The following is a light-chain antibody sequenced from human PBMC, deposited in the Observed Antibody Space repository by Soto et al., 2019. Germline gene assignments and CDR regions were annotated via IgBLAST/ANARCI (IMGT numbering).Light chain of an antibody. CDR1: SGSVSTSYY. CDR2: STN. CDR3: VLHMGSGPV. Sequence: QAVVTQEPSFSVSPGGTVTLTCGLSSGSVSTSYYPSWYQQTPGQAPRTLIYSTNTRSSGVPDRFSGSILGNKAALTITGAQADDESDYYCVLHMGSGPVFGGGTKVTVL. V-gene: IGLV8-61*01. J-gene: IGLJ2*01.